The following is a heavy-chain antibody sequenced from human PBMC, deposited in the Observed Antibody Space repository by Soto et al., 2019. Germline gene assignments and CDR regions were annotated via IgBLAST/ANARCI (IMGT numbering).Heavy chain of an antibody. Sequence: QVQLVESGGGVVQPGRSLRLSCAASGFTFSSYAMHWVRQAPGKGLEWVAVISYDGSNKYYADSVKGRFTISRDNSKNTLYLQMNSLRAEDTAVYYCARPSSTFDPWGQGTLVTVSS. CDR2: ISYDGSNK. D-gene: IGHD6-6*01. CDR1: GFTFSSYA. J-gene: IGHJ5*02. CDR3: ARPSSTFDP. V-gene: IGHV3-30-3*01.